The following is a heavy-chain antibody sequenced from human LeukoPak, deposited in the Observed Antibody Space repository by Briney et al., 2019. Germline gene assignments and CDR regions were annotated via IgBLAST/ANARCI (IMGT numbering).Heavy chain of an antibody. Sequence: ASVKDSCKASGYTFTSYDINWVRQATGQGREWMGWMNPNCGNTGYAQKFQGRVTMTRNTSISTAYMELSSLRSEDTAVYYCARDAGEVYGSGSKLPIHHPYYYGIDVWGQGTTVTVSS. CDR1: GYTFTSYD. D-gene: IGHD3-10*01. CDR2: MNPNCGNT. V-gene: IGHV1-8*01. CDR3: ARDAGEVYGSGSKLPIHHPYYYGIDV. J-gene: IGHJ6*02.